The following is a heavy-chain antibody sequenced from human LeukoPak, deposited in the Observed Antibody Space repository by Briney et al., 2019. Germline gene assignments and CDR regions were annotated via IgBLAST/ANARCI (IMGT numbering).Heavy chain of an antibody. CDR1: GFTFSSYG. CDR2: ISYDGSNK. V-gene: IGHV3-30*18. CDR3: AKDKPPTTGSFDY. Sequence: PGGSLRLSCAASGFTFSSYGMHWVRQAPGKGLEWVAVISYDGSNKYYADSVKGRFTISRDNSKNTLYLQMNSLRAEDTAVYYCAKDKPPTTGSFDYWGQGTLVTVSS. J-gene: IGHJ4*02.